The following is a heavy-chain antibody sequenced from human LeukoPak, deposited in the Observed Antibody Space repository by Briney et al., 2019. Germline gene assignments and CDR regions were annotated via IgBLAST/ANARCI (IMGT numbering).Heavy chain of an antibody. D-gene: IGHD3-16*01. Sequence: ASVKVSCKVSGYTLTELSMHWVRQAPGKGLVWMGGFDPEDGETIYAQKFQGRVTMTEDTSTDTAYMELSSLRSEDTAVYYCLGGGGGREGGYFDYWGRGTLVTVSS. CDR1: GYTLTELS. CDR2: FDPEDGET. CDR3: LGGGGGREGGYFDY. J-gene: IGHJ4*02. V-gene: IGHV1-24*01.